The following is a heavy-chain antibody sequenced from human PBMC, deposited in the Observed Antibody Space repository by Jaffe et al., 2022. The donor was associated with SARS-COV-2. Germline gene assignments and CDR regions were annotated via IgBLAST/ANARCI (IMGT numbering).Heavy chain of an antibody. CDR1: GFTFSSYS. CDR3: ARPKWELRPYYYYGMDV. J-gene: IGHJ6*02. CDR2: ISSSSYTI. Sequence: EVQLVESGGGLVQPGGSLRLSCAASGFTFSSYSMNWVRQAPGKGLEWVSYISSSSYTIHYADSVKGRFTTSRDNAKNSLYLQMNSLRDEDTAVYYCARPKWELRPYYYYGMDVWGQGTTVTVSS. D-gene: IGHD1-26*01. V-gene: IGHV3-48*02.